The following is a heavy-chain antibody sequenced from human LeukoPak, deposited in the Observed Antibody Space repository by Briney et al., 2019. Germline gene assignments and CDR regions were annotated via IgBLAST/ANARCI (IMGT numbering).Heavy chain of an antibody. Sequence: GGSLRVSCVASGFSITNYGMHWVRQAPGKGLEWVAVSFYDGSLKYYSDSVKGRFTMSRDDSKNTVYLQMDSLKTEDTAFYYCATYRTKFTDHAIVHWGQGTLVTVSS. D-gene: IGHD1-26*01. CDR2: SFYDGSLK. J-gene: IGHJ4*02. V-gene: IGHV3-33*01. CDR3: ATYRTKFTDHAIVH. CDR1: GFSITNYG.